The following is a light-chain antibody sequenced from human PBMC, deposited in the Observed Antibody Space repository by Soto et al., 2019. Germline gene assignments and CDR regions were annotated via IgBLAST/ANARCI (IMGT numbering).Light chain of an antibody. CDR1: QNINTL. CDR2: DAS. CDR3: QQCHTYYT. Sequence: DIEMTQSPSTLSASVGDRVTITCRASQNINTLLAWYQQKQGRAPKLLIYDASRLEDGVPSRFSGSGYGTEFTLTISGLQPDDFATYYCQQCHTYYTFGQGTNVHIK. V-gene: IGKV1-5*01. J-gene: IGKJ2*01.